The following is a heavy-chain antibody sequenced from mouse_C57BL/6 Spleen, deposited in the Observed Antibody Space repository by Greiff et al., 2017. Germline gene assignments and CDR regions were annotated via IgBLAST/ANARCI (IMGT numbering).Heavy chain of an antibody. CDR1: GFTFSSYT. V-gene: IGHV5-9*01. J-gene: IGHJ4*01. D-gene: IGHD2-5*01. Sequence: EVQRVESGGGLVKPGGSLKLSCAASGFTFSSYTMSWVRQTPEKRLEWVATISGGGGNTYYPDSVKGRFTISRDNAKNTLYLQMSSLRSEDTALYYCARGYSIHAMDYWGQGTSVTVSS. CDR3: ARGYSIHAMDY. CDR2: ISGGGGNT.